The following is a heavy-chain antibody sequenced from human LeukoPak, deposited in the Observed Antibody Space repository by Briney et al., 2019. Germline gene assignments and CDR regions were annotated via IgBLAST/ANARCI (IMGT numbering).Heavy chain of an antibody. J-gene: IGHJ3*02. CDR3: AKGILTGYYGEAFDI. CDR1: GFTVSTNY. Sequence: GGSLRLSCAASGFTVSTNYMSWVRQAPGKGLEWVAVISYDGSNKYYADSVKGRFTISRDNSKNTLYLQMNSLRAEDTAVYYCAKGILTGYYGEAFDIWGQGTMVTVSS. CDR2: ISYDGSNK. V-gene: IGHV3-30*18. D-gene: IGHD3-9*01.